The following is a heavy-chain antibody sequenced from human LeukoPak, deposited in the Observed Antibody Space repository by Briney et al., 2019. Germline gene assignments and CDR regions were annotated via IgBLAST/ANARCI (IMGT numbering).Heavy chain of an antibody. D-gene: IGHD6-25*01. CDR2: IYYSGST. CDR3: ARQGGGFWYFDL. J-gene: IGHJ2*01. V-gene: IGHV4-59*08. CDR1: GGSISSYY. Sequence: PSETLSLTCTVSGGSISSYYWSWIRQPPGKGLEWIGYIYYSGSTNYNPSLKCRVTISVDTSKNQFSLKLSSVTAAGTAVYYCARQGGGFWYFDLWGRGTLVTVSS.